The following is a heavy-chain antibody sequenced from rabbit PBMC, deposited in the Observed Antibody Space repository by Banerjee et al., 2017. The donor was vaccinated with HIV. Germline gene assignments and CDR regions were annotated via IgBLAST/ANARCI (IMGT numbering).Heavy chain of an antibody. CDR1: GFSFGSSYW. D-gene: IGHD6-1*01. Sequence: QSLEESGGDLVKPGASLTLTCTASGFSFGSSYWICWVRQAPGKGLEWIACIYAGSSGSTYYASWAKGRFTISKTTSTTVTLQMTSLTAADTATYFCASGYGYVDYTYTRLDLWGQGTLVTVS. CDR3: ASGYGYVDYTYTRLDL. J-gene: IGHJ3*01. CDR2: IYAGSSGST. V-gene: IGHV1S40*01.